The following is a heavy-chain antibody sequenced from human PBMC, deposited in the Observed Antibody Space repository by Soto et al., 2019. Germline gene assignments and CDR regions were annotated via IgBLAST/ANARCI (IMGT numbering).Heavy chain of an antibody. CDR3: ARVGPSRPVADYGGPTYYYYYGMDV. J-gene: IGHJ6*02. CDR2: IIPIFGTA. V-gene: IGHV1-69*01. Sequence: QVQLVQSGAEVKKPGSSVKVSCKASGGTFSSYAISWVRQAPGQGLEWMRGIIPIFGTANYAQKFQGRVTITADESTSTAYMELSSLRSEDTAVYYCARVGPSRPVADYGGPTYYYYYGMDVWGQGTTVTVSS. CDR1: GGTFSSYA. D-gene: IGHD6-19*01.